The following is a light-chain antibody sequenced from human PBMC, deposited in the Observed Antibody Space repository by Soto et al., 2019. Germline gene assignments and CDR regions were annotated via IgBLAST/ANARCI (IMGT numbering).Light chain of an antibody. CDR2: YDV. J-gene: IGLJ2*01. CDR1: SFNIGNNA. V-gene: IGLV1-36*01. CDR3: AAWDDSLNGLV. Sequence: QSVLTQPPSVSEAPRQRVTISCSGSSFNIGNNAVNWYQQLPGKAPKLLIYYDVLLPSGVSDRFSGSKSGTSASLAISGLQSEDEADYYCAAWDDSLNGLVFGGGTKLTVL.